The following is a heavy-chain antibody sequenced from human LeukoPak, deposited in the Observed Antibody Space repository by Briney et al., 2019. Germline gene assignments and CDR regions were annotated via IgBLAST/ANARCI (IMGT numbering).Heavy chain of an antibody. CDR2: ISTQSGNT. V-gene: IGHV1-18*01. CDR1: GYTLTSYG. J-gene: IGHJ4*02. Sequence: ASVKVSCKASGYTLTSYGVNWMRQAPGQGLEWMGWISTQSGNTNYAQKVQGRLTLTTDRSTNTAYMELRSLRSDDTAVYYCARGAYGDKWGQGTMVTVSS. D-gene: IGHD4-17*01. CDR3: ARGAYGDK.